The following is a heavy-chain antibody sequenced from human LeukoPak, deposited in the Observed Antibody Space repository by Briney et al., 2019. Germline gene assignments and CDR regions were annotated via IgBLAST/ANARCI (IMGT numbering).Heavy chain of an antibody. D-gene: IGHD3-22*01. CDR2: IIPIFGTA. J-gene: IGHJ4*02. V-gene: IGHV1-69*01. CDR3: ARGWDTSGQIPFLY. CDR1: GGSFSSYA. Sequence: SVKVSCKASGGSFSSYAISWVRQAPGQGLEWMGGIIPIFGTAKYAQKFQGTVTITADESTSTAYMELSSLRSEDTAVYYCARGWDTSGQIPFLYWGQGTLVTVSS.